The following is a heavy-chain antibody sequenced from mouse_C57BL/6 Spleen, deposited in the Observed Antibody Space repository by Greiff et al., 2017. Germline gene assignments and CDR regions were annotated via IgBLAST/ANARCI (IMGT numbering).Heavy chain of an antibody. Sequence: EVQLQESVAELVRPGASVKLSCTASGFNIKDSYMHWVKQRPEQGLEWIGRIDPEDGDTEYAPKFQGKATMTADTSSNTADLQLSSLTSEDTVVYYGTRYGSSYVDYWGQGTTLTVSS. CDR1: GFNIKDSY. D-gene: IGHD1-1*01. CDR3: TRYGSSYVDY. V-gene: IGHV14-1*01. CDR2: IDPEDGDT. J-gene: IGHJ2*01.